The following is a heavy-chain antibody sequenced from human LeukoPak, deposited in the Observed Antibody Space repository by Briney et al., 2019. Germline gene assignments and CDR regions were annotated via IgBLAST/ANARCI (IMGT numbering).Heavy chain of an antibody. CDR3: AREGRSGWYGGYAFDI. CDR2: ISSSGSTI. V-gene: IGHV3-48*03. Sequence: GGALRLSCAASGFTLSSYEMNWVRQAPGKGLEGVSYISSSGSTIYYADFAKGRFTISRDNAKNSLYLQMNSLRAEDTAVYYCAREGRSGWYGGYAFDIWGQGTMVTVSS. J-gene: IGHJ3*02. CDR1: GFTLSSYE. D-gene: IGHD6-19*01.